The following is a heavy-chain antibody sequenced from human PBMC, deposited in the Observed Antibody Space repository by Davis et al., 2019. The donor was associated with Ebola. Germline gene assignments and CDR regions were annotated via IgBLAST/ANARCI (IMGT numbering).Heavy chain of an antibody. J-gene: IGHJ6*03. CDR1: GNTFTGYD. Sequence: AASVKVSCKASGNTFTGYDLNWVRQATGQGLEWMGWMNPNSGNTGYAQEFQGRVTMTRNTSISTAYMELSSLRSEDTAVYYCARGTRVMDVWGKGTAVTVSS. V-gene: IGHV1-8*01. CDR3: ARGTRVMDV. CDR2: MNPNSGNT.